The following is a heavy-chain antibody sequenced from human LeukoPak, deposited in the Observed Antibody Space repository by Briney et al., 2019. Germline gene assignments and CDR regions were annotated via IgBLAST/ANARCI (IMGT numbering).Heavy chain of an antibody. Sequence: GGSLRLSCVASEFSIKTYNMNCGRQAPGKGVECGSGICCTSNCLYYSASAQARFTLSRATAQTSLHLQLNRLRVGDTAVYYCARAQTPGIGLAHAFDIWGQGTMVPVSS. D-gene: IGHD5-12*01. V-gene: IGHV3-21*01. CDR2: ICCTSNCL. CDR1: EFSIKTYN. CDR3: ARAQTPGIGLAHAFDI. J-gene: IGHJ3*02.